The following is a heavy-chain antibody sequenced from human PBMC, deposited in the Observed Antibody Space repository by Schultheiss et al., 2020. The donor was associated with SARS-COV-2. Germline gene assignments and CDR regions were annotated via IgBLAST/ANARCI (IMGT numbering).Heavy chain of an antibody. Sequence: GGSLRLSCAASGFTFSSYGMHWVRQAPGKGLEWVAVIWYDGSDKYYADSVKGRFTISRDNFKNILYLQMNSLRGEDTAVYYCARDFLEVDSDYYYMDVWGKGTTVTVSS. V-gene: IGHV3-33*01. J-gene: IGHJ6*03. CDR2: IWYDGSDK. CDR1: GFTFSSYG. CDR3: ARDFLEVDSDYYYMDV. D-gene: IGHD3-3*01.